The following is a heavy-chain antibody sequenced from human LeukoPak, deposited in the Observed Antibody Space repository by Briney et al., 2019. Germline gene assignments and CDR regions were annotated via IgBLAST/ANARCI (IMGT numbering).Heavy chain of an antibody. CDR2: IGTAGDT. D-gene: IGHD4-23*01. Sequence: GGSLRLSCAASGFTFSSYDMHWVRQATGKGLEWVSAIGTAGDTYYPGSVKGRFTISRENAKNSLYLHMNSLRDEDTAVYYCARGGNWGPDYYYYYGMDVWGQGTTVTVSS. CDR1: GFTFSSYD. J-gene: IGHJ6*02. V-gene: IGHV3-13*01. CDR3: ARGGNWGPDYYYYYGMDV.